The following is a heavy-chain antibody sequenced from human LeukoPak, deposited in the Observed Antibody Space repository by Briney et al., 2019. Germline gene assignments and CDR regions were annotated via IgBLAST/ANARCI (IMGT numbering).Heavy chain of an antibody. J-gene: IGHJ4*02. CDR2: ISYDGSNK. CDR3: AKAPRPWVGGATGSRYYFDY. D-gene: IGHD1-26*01. CDR1: GFTFSSYG. V-gene: IGHV3-30*18. Sequence: GGSLRLSCAASGFTFSSYGMHWVRQAPGKGLEWVAVISYDGSNKYYADSVKGRFTISRDNSKNTLYLQMNSLRAEDTAVYYCAKAPRPWVGGATGSRYYFDYWGQGTLVTVSS.